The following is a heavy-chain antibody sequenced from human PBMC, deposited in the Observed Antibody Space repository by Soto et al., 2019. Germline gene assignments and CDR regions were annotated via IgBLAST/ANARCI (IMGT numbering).Heavy chain of an antibody. CDR1: GFTFSSYA. D-gene: IGHD6-19*01. Sequence: LRLSCAASGFTFSSYAMSWVRQAPGKGLEWVSAISGSGGSTYHADSVKGRFTISRDNSKNTLYLQMNSLRAEDTAVYYCAKYIAVAGINWFDPWGQGTLVTVSS. J-gene: IGHJ5*02. CDR3: AKYIAVAGINWFDP. V-gene: IGHV3-23*01. CDR2: ISGSGGST.